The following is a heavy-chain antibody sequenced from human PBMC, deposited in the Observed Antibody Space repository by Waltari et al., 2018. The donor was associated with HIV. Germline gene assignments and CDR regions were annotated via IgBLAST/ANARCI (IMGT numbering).Heavy chain of an antibody. J-gene: IGHJ5*02. CDR3: ARDERYYDSSGYFNWFDP. CDR1: GGSISSRSYY. Sequence: QVQLQESGPGLVKPSQTLSLTCTVSGGSISSRSYYWIWIRQPAGKGLEWIGRIYTSGSTNYNPSLKSRVTISVDTSKNQFSLKLSSVTAADTAVYYCARDERYYDSSGYFNWFDPWGQGTLVTVSS. V-gene: IGHV4-61*02. D-gene: IGHD3-22*01. CDR2: IYTSGST.